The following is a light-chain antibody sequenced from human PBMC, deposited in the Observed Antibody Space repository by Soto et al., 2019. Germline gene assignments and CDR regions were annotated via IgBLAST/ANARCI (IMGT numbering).Light chain of an antibody. J-gene: IGLJ2*01. CDR1: SSNIGEGYD. CDR2: DNN. V-gene: IGLV1-40*01. CDR3: QSFDTGLSDFVV. Sequence: QSVLTQPPSMSGAPGQTVTISCTGSSSNIGEGYDVHWYQQHPGTAPKLLIFDNNNRPSGVPDRFSGSKSDTSASLAITGFQPEAEADYDCQSFDTGLSDFVVFGGGTKLTVL.